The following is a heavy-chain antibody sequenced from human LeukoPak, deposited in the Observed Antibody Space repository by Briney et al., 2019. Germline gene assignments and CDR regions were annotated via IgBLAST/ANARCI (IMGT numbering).Heavy chain of an antibody. D-gene: IGHD2-2*01. CDR1: GASMRSETHY. V-gene: IGHV4-31*03. Sequence: SQTLSLTCNVSGASMRSETHYWSWLRQHPGKGPQWIAYIYYTAGAYYNPSLESRVSISLDASENQFSLKLSSVTAADTAVYYCARGRRELKYAPDYWGQGTLVTVSS. CDR2: IYYTAGA. J-gene: IGHJ4*02. CDR3: ARGRRELKYAPDY.